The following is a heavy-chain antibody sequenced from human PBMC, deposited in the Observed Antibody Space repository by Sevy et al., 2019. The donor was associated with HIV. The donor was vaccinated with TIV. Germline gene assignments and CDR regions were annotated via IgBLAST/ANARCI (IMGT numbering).Heavy chain of an antibody. CDR1: GFTFDDYA. J-gene: IGHJ3*02. Sequence: GGSLSLSCAASGFTFDDYAMHWVRQAPGKGLEWVSGISWNSGSIGYADSVKGRFTISRDNAKNSLYLQMNSLRAEDTALYYCAKVSEITYYYDSSGYLGAFDIWGQGTMVTVSS. CDR3: AKVSEITYYYDSSGYLGAFDI. V-gene: IGHV3-9*01. D-gene: IGHD3-22*01. CDR2: ISWNSGSI.